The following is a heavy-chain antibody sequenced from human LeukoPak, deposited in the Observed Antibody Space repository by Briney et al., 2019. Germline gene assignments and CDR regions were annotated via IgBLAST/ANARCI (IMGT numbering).Heavy chain of an antibody. CDR1: GFTFSSYG. J-gene: IGHJ3*02. V-gene: IGHV3-30*18. CDR3: AKDMAPRNPYDAFDI. CDR2: ISYDGSNK. Sequence: GGSLRLSCAASGFTFSSYGMHWVRQAPGKGLEWVAVISYDGSNKYYADSVKGRFTIFRDNSKNTLYLQMNSLRAEDTALYYCAKDMAPRNPYDAFDIWGQGTMVTVSS. D-gene: IGHD5-24*01.